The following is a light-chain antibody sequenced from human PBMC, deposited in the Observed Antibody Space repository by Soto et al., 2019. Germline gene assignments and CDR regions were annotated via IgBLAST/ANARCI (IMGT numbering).Light chain of an antibody. CDR2: GAS. Sequence: EIVLTQSPGTLSLSPGERATLSCRASQSVSSSNLAWYQQKPGQAPRLLIQGASSRATGIPDRFSGSGSGTDFTLTISRLEPEDFAVYYCQQYGSSPGTFGQGTKLEIK. J-gene: IGKJ2*01. CDR3: QQYGSSPGT. V-gene: IGKV3-20*01. CDR1: QSVSSSN.